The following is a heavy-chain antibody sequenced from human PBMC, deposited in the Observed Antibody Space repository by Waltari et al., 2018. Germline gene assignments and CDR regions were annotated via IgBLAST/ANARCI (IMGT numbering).Heavy chain of an antibody. CDR3: AKDQRIAVAGIDY. V-gene: IGHV3-23*01. Sequence: EVQLLESGGGLVQPGGSLRLSCAASGFTFSSYAMSWVRQAPGKGLEWVAAISGSGVRPYYADSVKGRFTISIDNSKNTLYLQMNSLRAEDTALYYCAKDQRIAVAGIDYWGQGTLVTVSS. D-gene: IGHD6-19*01. CDR1: GFTFSSYA. J-gene: IGHJ4*02. CDR2: ISGSGVRP.